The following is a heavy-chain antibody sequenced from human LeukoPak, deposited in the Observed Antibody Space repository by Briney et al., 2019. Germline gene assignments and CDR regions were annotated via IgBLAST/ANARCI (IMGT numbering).Heavy chain of an antibody. CDR1: GLSFGDSA. V-gene: IGHV3-49*04. J-gene: IGHJ4*02. CDR3: ARGERDFDY. Sequence: GGSLRLSCRFSGLSFGDSAVTWVREAPGKGLEWVGCTRSKVYRGSTDYAASVKDRFIISRDESNSIAYLQMDRLRIEDTAVYYCARGERDFDYWGQGTLVTVS. CDR2: TRSKVYRGST. D-gene: IGHD3-16*01.